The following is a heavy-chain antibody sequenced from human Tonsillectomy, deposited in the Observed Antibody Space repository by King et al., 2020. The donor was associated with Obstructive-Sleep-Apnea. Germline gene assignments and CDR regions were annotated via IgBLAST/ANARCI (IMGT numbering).Heavy chain of an antibody. CDR1: GGSIISYY. J-gene: IGHJ3*02. CDR2: IYYSGST. D-gene: IGHD5-12*01. Sequence: QLQESGPGLVKPSETLSLTCTVSGGSIISYYWSWIRQPPGKGLEWIGYIYYSGSTNYNPALKSRVTISVDTSNNQFSLKLSSVTAADTAVYYCARPRRATSGAFDIWGQGTMVTVSS. CDR3: ARPRRATSGAFDI. V-gene: IGHV4-59*08.